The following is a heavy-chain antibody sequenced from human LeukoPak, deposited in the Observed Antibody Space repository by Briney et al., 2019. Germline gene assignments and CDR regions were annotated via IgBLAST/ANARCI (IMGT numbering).Heavy chain of an antibody. D-gene: IGHD6-19*01. Sequence: PGGSLRLSCAASGFAFSNNYMSWVRQAPGKGLEWVSVIYSGGSTYYADSVKGRFTISRDNFKNKLYLQMNSLRAEDTAVYYCARDGSGWDNYYYGMDVWGQGTTVTVSS. CDR3: ARDGSGWDNYYYGMDV. V-gene: IGHV3-66*01. CDR1: GFAFSNNY. CDR2: IYSGGST. J-gene: IGHJ6*02.